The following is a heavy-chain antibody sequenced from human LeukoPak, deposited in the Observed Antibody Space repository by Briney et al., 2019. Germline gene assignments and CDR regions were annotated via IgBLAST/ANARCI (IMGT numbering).Heavy chain of an antibody. CDR2: IIPIFGTA. V-gene: IGHV1-69*05. CDR1: GGTFSSYA. D-gene: IGHD7-27*01. Sequence: SVKVSCKASGGTFSSYAISWVRQAPGQGLEWMGGIIPIFGTANYAQKFQGRVTITRDTSISTAFMELTSLRSEDTAVYYCARGPPNWGFDFWGQGALVTVSS. CDR3: ARGPPNWGFDF. J-gene: IGHJ4*02.